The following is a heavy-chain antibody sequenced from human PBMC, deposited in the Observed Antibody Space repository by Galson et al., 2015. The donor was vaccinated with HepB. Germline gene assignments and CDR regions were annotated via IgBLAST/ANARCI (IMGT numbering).Heavy chain of an antibody. V-gene: IGHV1-3*01. CDR3: ARGGFGENWFDP. Sequence: SVKVSCKASGSTFSNYAMHWVRQAPGQRLEWMGWVTGGNGNTKYSQKFQGRVTITRDTSATTADMELSSLTSEDTAVYYCARGGFGENWFDPWGQGTLVTVSS. J-gene: IGHJ5*02. CDR1: GSTFSNYA. D-gene: IGHD3-10*01. CDR2: VTGGNGNT.